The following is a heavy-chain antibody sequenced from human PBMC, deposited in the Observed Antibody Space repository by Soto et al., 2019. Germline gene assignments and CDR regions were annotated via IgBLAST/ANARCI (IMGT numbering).Heavy chain of an antibody. V-gene: IGHV3-74*01. CDR1: GFTFSSYW. J-gene: IGHJ6*02. CDR3: TRVGGSVSGMDV. Sequence: EVQLVESGGGLVQPGGSLRLSCAASGFTFSSYWMHWVRQAPGKGLVWVSRIDNAGSSVRYADSVKGRFTISRDNAKNTLYLQMNSLSAEATAVYYCTRVGGSVSGMDVWGQGTTVTVSS. D-gene: IGHD1-26*01. CDR2: IDNAGSSV.